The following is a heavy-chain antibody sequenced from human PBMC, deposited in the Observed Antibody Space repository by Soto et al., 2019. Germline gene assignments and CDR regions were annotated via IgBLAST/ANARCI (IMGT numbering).Heavy chain of an antibody. CDR1: GYTFTGYY. V-gene: IGHV1-2*04. D-gene: IGHD2-8*01. Sequence: ASVKVSCKASGYTFTGYYMHWVRQAPGQGLGWMGWINPNSGGTNYAQKFQGWVTMTRDTSISTAYMELSRLRSDDTAVYYCARDPRYCTNGVCNHPSGFYYGMDVWGQGTTVTVSS. J-gene: IGHJ6*02. CDR2: INPNSGGT. CDR3: ARDPRYCTNGVCNHPSGFYYGMDV.